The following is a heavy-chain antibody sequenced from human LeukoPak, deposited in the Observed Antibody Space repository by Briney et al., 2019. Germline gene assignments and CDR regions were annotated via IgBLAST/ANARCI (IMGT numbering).Heavy chain of an antibody. D-gene: IGHD6-13*01. J-gene: IGHJ5*02. Sequence: GGSLTLSWAASGFTFNRYAMNWVRQAPGKGLEWVSTISDSGDQTYSADSVKGRFTSSRDNSNNTLYLQMNSLRAEDTAVYYCARLKYTSSYYTWFDPWGQGTLVTVSS. CDR1: GFTFNRYA. CDR2: ISDSGDQT. V-gene: IGHV3-23*01. CDR3: ARLKYTSSYYTWFDP.